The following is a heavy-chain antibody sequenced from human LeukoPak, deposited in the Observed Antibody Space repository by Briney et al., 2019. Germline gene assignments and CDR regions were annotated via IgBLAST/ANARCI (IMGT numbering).Heavy chain of an antibody. CDR3: TRDRAAAGVDY. D-gene: IGHD6-13*01. V-gene: IGHV3-49*03. J-gene: IGHJ4*02. Sequence: GGSLRLSCTASGFTFGDYAMSWFRQAPGKGLEWVGFIRSKAYGGATEYAASVKGRFTISRDDSKSIAYLQMNSLKTEDTAVYYCTRDRAAAGVDYWGQGTLVTVSS. CDR2: IRSKAYGGAT. CDR1: GFTFGDYA.